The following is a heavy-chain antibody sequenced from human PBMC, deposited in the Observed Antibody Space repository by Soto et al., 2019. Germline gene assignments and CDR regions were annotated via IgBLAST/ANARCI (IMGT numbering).Heavy chain of an antibody. J-gene: IGHJ5*02. CDR3: ARDTYYYDSSGYSNWFDP. Sequence: SETLSLTCTVSGGSISSGDYYWSWIRQPPGKGLEWIGYIYYSGSTYYNPSLKSRVTISVDTSKNQFSLKLSSVTAADTAVYYCARDTYYYDSSGYSNWFDPWGQGTLVTVSS. D-gene: IGHD3-22*01. CDR1: GGSISSGDYY. CDR2: IYYSGST. V-gene: IGHV4-30-4*01.